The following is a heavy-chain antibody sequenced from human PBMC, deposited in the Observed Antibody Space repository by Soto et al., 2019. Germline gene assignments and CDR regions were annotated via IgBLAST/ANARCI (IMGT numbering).Heavy chain of an antibody. CDR2: IWYDGSNK. D-gene: IGHD3-10*01. CDR1: GFTFSSYG. Sequence: QVQLVESVGGVVQPGRSLRLSCAASGFTFSSYGMHWVRQAPGKGLEWVAVIWYDGSNKYYADSVKGRFTISRDNSKNTLELQMNSRRAEDTAVYYWAREGAVPGSGSLPPWYYYYGMDVWGQGTTVTVSS. J-gene: IGHJ6*02. CDR3: AREGAVPGSGSLPPWYYYYGMDV. V-gene: IGHV3-33*01.